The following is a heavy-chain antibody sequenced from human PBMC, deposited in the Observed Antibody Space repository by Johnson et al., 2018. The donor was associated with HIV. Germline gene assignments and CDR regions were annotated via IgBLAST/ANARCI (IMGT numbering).Heavy chain of an antibody. CDR3: AIMSAPKDADAFDF. CDR1: GFTFSSYA. Sequence: VQLVESGGGVVQPGRSLRLSCAASGFTFSSYAMSWVRQAPGKGLEWVSAISGSGGSTYYADSVKGRFTISRDNSRNKLYLQMNSLRAEDTTVYFCAIMSAPKDADAFDFWGQGTMVTVSS. D-gene: IGHD2-15*01. J-gene: IGHJ3*01. CDR2: ISGSGGST. V-gene: IGHV3-23*04.